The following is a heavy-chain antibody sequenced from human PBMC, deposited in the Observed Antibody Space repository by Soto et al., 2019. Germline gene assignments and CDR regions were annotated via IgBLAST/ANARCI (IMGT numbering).Heavy chain of an antibody. J-gene: IGHJ6*02. CDR1: GFTFGGYL. V-gene: IGHV3-74*01. Sequence: LRLSCAASGFTFGGYLMNWVRQAPGKGLVWVSRIDSDGSSTTYADSVKGRFTTSRDNAKNTLYLQMSSLRVEDTAVYYCARGRPYGMDVWGQGTTVTVSS. CDR2: IDSDGSST. CDR3: ARGRPYGMDV.